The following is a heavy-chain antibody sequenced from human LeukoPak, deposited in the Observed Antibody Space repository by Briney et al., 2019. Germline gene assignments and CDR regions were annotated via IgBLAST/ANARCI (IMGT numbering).Heavy chain of an antibody. D-gene: IGHD1-26*01. Sequence: ASVKVSCKASGYTFTSYYMHWVRQAPGQGLEWMGIINPSGGSTSYAQKFQGRVTMTRDTSTSTVYMELSSLRSEDTAAYYCAREGVSFPYLDYWGQGTLVTVSS. CDR2: INPSGGST. J-gene: IGHJ4*02. CDR3: AREGVSFPYLDY. V-gene: IGHV1-46*01. CDR1: GYTFTSYY.